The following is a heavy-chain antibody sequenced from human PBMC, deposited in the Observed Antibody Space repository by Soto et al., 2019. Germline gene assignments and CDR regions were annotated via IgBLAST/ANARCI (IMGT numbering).Heavy chain of an antibody. Sequence: VQLVEFGGGLVQPGGSLRLSCAASGFTFSDHHIDWVRQAPGKGLEWVGRSRNKARGYTTEYAPSVKGRFTISRDASRSSVFLEMYSLKIDDTAMYYCVRDDSRGDSSAFDLWGQGTMVTVSS. V-gene: IGHV3-72*01. CDR3: VRDDSRGDSSAFDL. CDR1: GFTFSDHH. CDR2: SRNKARGYTT. J-gene: IGHJ3*01. D-gene: IGHD3-10*01.